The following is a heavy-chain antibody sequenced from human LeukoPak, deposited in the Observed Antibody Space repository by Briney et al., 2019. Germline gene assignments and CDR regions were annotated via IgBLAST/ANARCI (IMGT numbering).Heavy chain of an antibody. CDR2: IFYIGST. Sequence: SESLSLTCTVSGRLIRRYYWSWLRQTPGKGLEWIGYIFYIGSTNYNPSLKSRVTISVDTSKNQFSLKLNSVTAADSAVYYCASSRRHRLEKTDYCDYDYGVVYPFYGMDVWGQGTTVTVSS. CDR1: GRLIRRYY. V-gene: IGHV4-59*01. J-gene: IGHJ6*02. CDR3: ASSRRHRLEKTDYCDYDYGVVYPFYGMDV. D-gene: IGHD4-17*01.